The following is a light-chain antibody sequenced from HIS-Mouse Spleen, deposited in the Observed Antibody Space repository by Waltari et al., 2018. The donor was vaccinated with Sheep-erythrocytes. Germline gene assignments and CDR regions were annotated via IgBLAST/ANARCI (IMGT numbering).Light chain of an antibody. V-gene: IGKV1-12*01. J-gene: IGKJ5*01. Sequence: DIQMTQSPSSVSASVGDRVTITCRASQGISSWLAWYPQKPGKAPKLLISAASSLQSGVPSRFSGSGSGIDFTLTIISLQPEDFATYYCQQANSFPITFGQGTRLEIK. CDR2: AAS. CDR1: QGISSW. CDR3: QQANSFPIT.